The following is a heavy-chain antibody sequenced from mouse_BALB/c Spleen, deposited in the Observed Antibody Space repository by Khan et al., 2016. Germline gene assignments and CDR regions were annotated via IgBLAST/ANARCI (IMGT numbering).Heavy chain of an antibody. CDR2: ISYSGST. V-gene: IGHV3-2*02. J-gene: IGHJ2*01. CDR1: GYSITSGYG. D-gene: IGHD1-2*01. CDR3: ARTAMIKY. Sequence: EVQLQESGPGLVKPSQSLSLTCTVTGYSITSGYGWNWIRPFPGNKLEWMGYISYSGSTNYNPSLKSRISLTRDTSKNQFFLQLNSVTTEDTATYYCARTAMIKYWGQGTTLTVSS.